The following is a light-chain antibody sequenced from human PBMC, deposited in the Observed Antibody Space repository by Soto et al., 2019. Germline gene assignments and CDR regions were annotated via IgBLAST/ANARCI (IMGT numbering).Light chain of an antibody. CDR3: SSFAGNNNLV. Sequence: QSALTQPPSASGSPGQSVTISCTGTSSDVGVYNYVSWYQQHPGKAPKLMIYEVSKRPSGVPDRFSGSKSGNTASLTVSELQAEDEADYYCSSFAGNNNLVFGGGTKLTVL. V-gene: IGLV2-8*01. CDR1: SSDVGVYNY. CDR2: EVS. J-gene: IGLJ2*01.